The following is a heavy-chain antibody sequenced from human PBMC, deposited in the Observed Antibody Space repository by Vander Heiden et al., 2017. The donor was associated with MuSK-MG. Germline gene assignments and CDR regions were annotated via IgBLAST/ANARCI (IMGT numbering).Heavy chain of an antibody. CDR3: ARAPIAADDAFDI. J-gene: IGHJ3*02. D-gene: IGHD6-13*01. CDR2: INPNSGGT. Sequence: QVQLVQSGAEVKKPGASVKVSCKASGYTFTGYYMHWVRQAPGQGLEWMGWINPNSGGTNYAQKFQGRATMTRDTSISTAYMELSRLRSDDTAVYCCARAPIAADDAFDIWCQGTMVTVSS. V-gene: IGHV1-2*02. CDR1: GYTFTGYY.